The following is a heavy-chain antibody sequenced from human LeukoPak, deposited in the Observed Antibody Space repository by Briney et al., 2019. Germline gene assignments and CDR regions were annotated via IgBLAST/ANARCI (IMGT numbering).Heavy chain of an antibody. CDR1: GGTLNNYI. V-gene: IGHV1-69*01. Sequence: GSSAKVSCKASGGTLNNYIINWVRQAPGQGLEWMGGIIPLFGTANYAQKFQGRVTITADESTSTAYMELSSLRSEDTAVYYCARELMSYYDSSGQYYFDYWGQGTLVTVSS. CDR2: IIPLFGTA. CDR3: ARELMSYYDSSGQYYFDY. J-gene: IGHJ4*02. D-gene: IGHD3-22*01.